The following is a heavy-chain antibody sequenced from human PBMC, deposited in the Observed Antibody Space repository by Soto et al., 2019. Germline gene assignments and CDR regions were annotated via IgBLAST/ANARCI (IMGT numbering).Heavy chain of an antibody. V-gene: IGHV4-30-4*01. J-gene: IGHJ3*02. CDR2: IYYSGST. Sequence: LSLTCTVSGGSISSGDYYWSWIRQPPGKGLEWIGYIYYSGSTYYNPSLKSRVTISVDTSKNQFSLKLSSVTAADTAVYYCARGVVGATRGAFDIWGQGTMVTVSS. D-gene: IGHD1-26*01. CDR1: GGSISSGDYY. CDR3: ARGVVGATRGAFDI.